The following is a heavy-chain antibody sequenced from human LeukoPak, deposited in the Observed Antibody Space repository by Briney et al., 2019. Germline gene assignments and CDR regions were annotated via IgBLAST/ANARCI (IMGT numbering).Heavy chain of an antibody. CDR1: GGSISSSSYY. D-gene: IGHD2-21*02. J-gene: IGHJ4*02. CDR2: IYTSGST. V-gene: IGHV4-39*07. CDR3: ARGGYCGGDCYFYY. Sequence: SETLSLTCTVSGGSISSSSYYWGWIRQPPGKGLEWIGRIYTSGSTNYNPSLKSRVTISVDTSKNQFSLKLSSVTAADTAVYYCARGGYCGGDCYFYYWGQGTLVTVSS.